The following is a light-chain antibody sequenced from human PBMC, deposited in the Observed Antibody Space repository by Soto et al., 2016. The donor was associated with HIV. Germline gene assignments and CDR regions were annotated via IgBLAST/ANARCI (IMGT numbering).Light chain of an antibody. V-gene: IGLV3-25*03. CDR3: QSADFIGLYVL. CDR1: ALPRQY. J-gene: IGLJ2*01. CDR2: KNS. Sequence: SYELTQPPSVSVSPGQTATITCSGDALPRQYAFWYQQKPGQAPVMIVSKNSERPSGVPERFSGSTSGTTVTLTISRVQAEDEADCYCQSADFIGLYVLFGGGTTLTVL.